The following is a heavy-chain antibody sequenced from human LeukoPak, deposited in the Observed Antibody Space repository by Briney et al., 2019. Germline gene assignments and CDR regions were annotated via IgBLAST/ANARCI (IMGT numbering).Heavy chain of an antibody. CDR3: ARGDYGDSLNYYYYYGMDV. CDR1: GGSISRYY. CDR2: IYTSGNT. D-gene: IGHD4-17*01. V-gene: IGHV4-4*07. J-gene: IGHJ6*02. Sequence: PSETLSLTCSVSGGSISRYYWSWICQPAGKGLEWIGRIYTSGNTNYNPSLKSRVTMSVDMSRNQFSLNLRSVTAADTAVYYCARGDYGDSLNYYYYYGMDVWGQGTTVTVSS.